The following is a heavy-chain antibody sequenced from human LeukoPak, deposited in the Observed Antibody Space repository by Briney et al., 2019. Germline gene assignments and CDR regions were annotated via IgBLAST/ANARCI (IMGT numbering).Heavy chain of an antibody. CDR3: ARDLRYYDFWSGLADY. Sequence: GGSLRLSCTASGFTFGDYAMSWFRQAPGKGLEWVALIWYDGSNKYYADSVKGRFTISRDNSKNTLYLQMNSLRAEDTAVYYCARDLRYYDFWSGLADYWGQGTLVTVSS. V-gene: IGHV3-33*01. J-gene: IGHJ4*02. D-gene: IGHD3-3*01. CDR2: IWYDGSNK. CDR1: GFTFGDYA.